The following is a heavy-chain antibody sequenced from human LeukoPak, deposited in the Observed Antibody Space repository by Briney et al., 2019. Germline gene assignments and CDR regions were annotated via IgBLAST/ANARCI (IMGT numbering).Heavy chain of an antibody. J-gene: IGHJ6*02. V-gene: IGHV4-59*08. CDR3: ARHPYYYYGMDV. Sequence: SETLSLTCTVSGGSISSYYWSWIRQPPGKGLEWIGYIYYSGSTNYNPSLKSRVTISVDTSKNQFSLKLSSVTAADTAVYYCARHPYYYYGMDVWGQGTTVTVSS. CDR1: GGSISSYY. CDR2: IYYSGST.